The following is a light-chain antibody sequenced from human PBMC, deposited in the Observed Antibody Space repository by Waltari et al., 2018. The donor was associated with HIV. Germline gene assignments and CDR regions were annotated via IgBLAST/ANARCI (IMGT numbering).Light chain of an antibody. CDR1: SSDVGGYDY. CDR3: TSYTSSTTLV. Sequence: QSALTQSASVSGSPGQSITISCTGTSSDVGGYDYVSWYQQHPGTPPKLMLYEVSNRPSGVSTRFSGSKSGNTASLIISGLQAEDEADYYCTSYTSSTTLVFGTGTKVTVL. CDR2: EVS. J-gene: IGLJ1*01. V-gene: IGLV2-14*01.